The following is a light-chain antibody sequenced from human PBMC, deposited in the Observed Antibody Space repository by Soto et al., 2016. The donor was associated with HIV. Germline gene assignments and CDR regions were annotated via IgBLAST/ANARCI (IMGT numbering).Light chain of an antibody. Sequence: SFDLTQRPSVSVSPGQTASITCSGDKLGDQYASWYQQKTGQSPVLVIYQDAKRPSGIPERFSGSNSGNTATLTISGTQAMDEADYYCQTWDSSTGVIFGGGTKLTVL. CDR1: KLGDQY. CDR3: QTWDSSTGVI. V-gene: IGLV3-1*01. J-gene: IGLJ2*01. CDR2: QDA.